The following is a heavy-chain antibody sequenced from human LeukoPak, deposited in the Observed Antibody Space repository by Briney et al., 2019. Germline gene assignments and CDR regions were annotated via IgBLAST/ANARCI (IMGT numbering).Heavy chain of an antibody. D-gene: IGHD3-22*01. CDR1: GFTFSSYS. Sequence: PGGSLRLSCAASGFTFSSYSMNWVRQAPGKGLEWVSSISCSSSYIYYADSVKGRFTISRDNAKNSLYLQMNSLRAEDTAVYYCARGDSSGYSLDYWGQGTLVTVSS. J-gene: IGHJ4*02. CDR3: ARGDSSGYSLDY. V-gene: IGHV3-21*01. CDR2: ISCSSSYI.